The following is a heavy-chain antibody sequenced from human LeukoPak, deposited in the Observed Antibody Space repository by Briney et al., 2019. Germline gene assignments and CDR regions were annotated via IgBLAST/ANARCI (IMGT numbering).Heavy chain of an antibody. Sequence: PGGSLRLSCAVSGFSFSTYGMNWVRQAPGKGLDWVAFIRYDGSNKYYADSVKGRFTIPRDNSKNTVYLQMSSLRAEDTAVYYWAKDGGDYDYYDYYMDVWGKGTTVTVSS. CDR1: GFSFSTYG. V-gene: IGHV3-30*02. J-gene: IGHJ6*03. CDR2: IRYDGSNK. D-gene: IGHD4-17*01. CDR3: AKDGGDYDYYDYYMDV.